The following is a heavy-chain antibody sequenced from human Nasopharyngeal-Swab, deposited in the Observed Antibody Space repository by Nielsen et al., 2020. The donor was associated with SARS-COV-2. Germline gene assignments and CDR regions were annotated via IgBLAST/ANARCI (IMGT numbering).Heavy chain of an antibody. CDR2: INHSGST. J-gene: IGHJ6*02. D-gene: IGHD2-15*01. Sequence: WIRQPPGKGLEWIGEINHSGSTNYNSSLKSRVTISVDKSKNQFSLKLSSVTAADTAVYYCARALGYCSGGSCPLWYYGMDVWGQGTTVTVSS. CDR3: ARALGYCSGGSCPLWYYGMDV. V-gene: IGHV4-4*02.